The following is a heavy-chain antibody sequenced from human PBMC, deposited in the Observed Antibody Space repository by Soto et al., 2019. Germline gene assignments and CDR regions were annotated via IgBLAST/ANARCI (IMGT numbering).Heavy chain of an antibody. Sequence: QVQLVQSGAEVKKPESSVKVSCKAPGGTFSTYAISWVRQAPGQGLEWMGGIIPMFGTANHAQRFQDRVTCTADESTNTVYMELSSLRSEDTAVYFCASGIQLWLRRINNGYSGWGQGTLVTVSS. V-gene: IGHV1-69*12. D-gene: IGHD5-18*01. J-gene: IGHJ4*02. CDR2: IIPMFGTA. CDR3: ASGIQLWLRRINNGYSG. CDR1: GGTFSTYA.